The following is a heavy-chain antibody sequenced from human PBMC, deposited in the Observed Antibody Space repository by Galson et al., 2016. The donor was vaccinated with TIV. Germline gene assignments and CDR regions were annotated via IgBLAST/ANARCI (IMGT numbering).Heavy chain of an antibody. CDR3: ATSTTPRNYYYFDS. D-gene: IGHD1-1*01. V-gene: IGHV3-11*04. J-gene: IGHJ4*02. CDR1: GFTFSDYY. Sequence: SLRLSCAASGFTFSDYYMSWVRRAPGKGLKWLSYISSSGNTMNYADSVKGRFTISRDNAKKSLFLQMNSLRADDTAVYYCATSTTPRNYYYFDSWGQGTLVTVSS. CDR2: ISSSGNTM.